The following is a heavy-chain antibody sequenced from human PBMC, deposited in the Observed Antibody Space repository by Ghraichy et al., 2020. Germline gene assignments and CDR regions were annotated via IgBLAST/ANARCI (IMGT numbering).Heavy chain of an antibody. D-gene: IGHD5-12*01. J-gene: IGHJ6*02. CDR2: ISSSSSYI. CDR1: GFTFSSYS. Sequence: GGSLRLSCAASGFTFSSYSMNWVRQAPGKGLEWVSSISSSSSYIYYADSVKGRFTISRDNAKNSLYLQMNSLRAEDTAVYYSAREEDIVATIRYYGMDVWRQGTTVTVFS. V-gene: IGHV3-21*01. CDR3: AREEDIVATIRYYGMDV.